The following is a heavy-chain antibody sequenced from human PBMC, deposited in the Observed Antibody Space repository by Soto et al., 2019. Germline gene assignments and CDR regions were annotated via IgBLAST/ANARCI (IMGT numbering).Heavy chain of an antibody. CDR3: AKVKTMIVVVITTFDY. Sequence: GGSLRLSCAASGFTFSSYAMSWVRQAPGKGLEWVSAISGSGGSTYYADSVKGRFTISRDNSKNTLYLQMNSLRAEDTAVYYCAKVKTMIVVVITTFDYWGQGTLVTVSS. D-gene: IGHD3-22*01. J-gene: IGHJ4*02. CDR2: ISGSGGST. V-gene: IGHV3-23*01. CDR1: GFTFSSYA.